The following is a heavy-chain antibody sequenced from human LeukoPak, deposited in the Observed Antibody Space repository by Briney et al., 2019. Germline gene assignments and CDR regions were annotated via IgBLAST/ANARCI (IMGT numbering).Heavy chain of an antibody. CDR1: GYTFTDYY. Sequence: ASVKVSCKTSGYTFTDYYMHWVRQAPGQGLEWMGWINPKSGGTNYAQKFQGRVTMTRDTSSTTAYMELSRLRSDDTAVYYCARVPEWELYYFDYWGQGTLVTVSS. CDR2: INPKSGGT. D-gene: IGHD1-26*01. J-gene: IGHJ4*02. CDR3: ARVPEWELYYFDY. V-gene: IGHV1-2*02.